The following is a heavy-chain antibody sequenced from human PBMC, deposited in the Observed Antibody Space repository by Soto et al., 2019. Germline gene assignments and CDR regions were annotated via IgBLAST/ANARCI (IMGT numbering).Heavy chain of an antibody. V-gene: IGHV4-30-4*01. CDR1: VDSISNGDYY. Sequence: PAETLCLSCTVSVDSISNGDYYWSWIRQPPGRGLEWIGYIDSSGSTYYNPSLKSRLTMSVDMSKNQFSLRLTSVTAADTAVYYCASRYLYWGQGLLVTVSS. D-gene: IGHD3-16*02. CDR3: ASRYLY. CDR2: IDSSGST. J-gene: IGHJ4*02.